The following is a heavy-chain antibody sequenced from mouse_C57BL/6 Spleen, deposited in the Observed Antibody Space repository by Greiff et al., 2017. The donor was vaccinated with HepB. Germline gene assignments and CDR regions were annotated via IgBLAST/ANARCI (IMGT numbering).Heavy chain of an antibody. CDR1: GFTFSDYY. Sequence: EVKLMESEGGLVQPGSSMKLSCTASGFTFSDYYMAWVRQVPEKGLEWVANINYDGSSTYYLDSLKSRFIISRDNAKNILYLQMSSLKSEDTATYYCAREGVVDYFDYWGQGTTLTVSS. CDR2: INYDGSST. V-gene: IGHV5-16*01. D-gene: IGHD1-1*01. J-gene: IGHJ2*01. CDR3: AREGVVDYFDY.